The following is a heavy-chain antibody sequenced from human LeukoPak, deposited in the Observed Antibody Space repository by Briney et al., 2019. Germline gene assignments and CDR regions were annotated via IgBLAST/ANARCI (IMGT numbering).Heavy chain of an antibody. J-gene: IGHJ6*03. CDR3: ARDHDLWLGEPGAADYYYYYMDV. CDR1: GFTFSSYA. V-gene: IGHV3-30*01. D-gene: IGHD3-10*01. CDR2: MSSDGNDK. Sequence: GGSLRLSCAASGFTFSSYAMHWVRQAPGKGLEWVALMSSDGNDKYYADSVKGRFTVSRDNSRNTLYLQMNSLRPVDTAVYFCARDHDLWLGEPGAADYYYYYMDVWGKGTTVTVSS.